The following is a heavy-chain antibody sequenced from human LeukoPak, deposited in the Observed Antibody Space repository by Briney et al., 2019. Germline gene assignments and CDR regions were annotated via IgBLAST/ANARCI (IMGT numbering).Heavy chain of an antibody. CDR1: GFTVSSNY. V-gene: IGHV3-66*01. J-gene: IGHJ4*02. CDR2: IYSGGST. D-gene: IGHD3-22*01. Sequence: GGSLRLSCAASGFTVSSNYMSRVRQAPGKGLEWVSVIYSGGSTYYADSVKGRFTISRDNSKNTLYVQMNSLRAEDTAVYYCASSGYFMGPFDYWGQGTLVTVSS. CDR3: ASSGYFMGPFDY.